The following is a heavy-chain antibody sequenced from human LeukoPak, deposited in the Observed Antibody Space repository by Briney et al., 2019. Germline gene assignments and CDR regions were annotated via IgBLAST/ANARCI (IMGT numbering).Heavy chain of an antibody. CDR1: GGSFSGYY. CDR2: IYYSGST. J-gene: IGHJ6*02. V-gene: IGHV4-34*01. CDR3: ARVGYSYGYPTYYYYGMDV. D-gene: IGHD5-18*01. Sequence: SETLSLTCAVYGGSFSGYYWSWIRQPPGKGLEWIGYIYYSGSTYYNPSLKSRVTISVDTSKNQFSLKLSSVTAADTAVYYCARVGYSYGYPTYYYYGMDVWGQGTTVTVSS.